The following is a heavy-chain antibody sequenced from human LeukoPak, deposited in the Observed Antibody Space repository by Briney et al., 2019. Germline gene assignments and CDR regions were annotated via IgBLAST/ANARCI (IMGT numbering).Heavy chain of an antibody. V-gene: IGHV3-49*04. Sequence: PGRSLRLSCAASGFTFSSYPMHWVRQAPGKGLEWVGFIRSEAHDTTPQYGASVQGRVTISKDASRRIAFLQMSSLKTEDTAVYYCSRAAGYDFILEYWGQGTLVTVSS. J-gene: IGHJ4*02. CDR3: SRAAGYDFILEY. D-gene: IGHD5-12*01. CDR2: IRSEAHDTTP. CDR1: GFTFSSYP.